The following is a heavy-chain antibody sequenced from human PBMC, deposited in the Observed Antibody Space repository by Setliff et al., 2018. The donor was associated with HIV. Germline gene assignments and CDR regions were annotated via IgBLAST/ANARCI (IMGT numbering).Heavy chain of an antibody. V-gene: IGHV4-39*01. J-gene: IGHJ3*02. Sequence: SETLSLTCTVSGGSISSGAYYWSWIRQPPGKGLEWIGSIYYSGSTYYNPSLKSRVTISVDTSKNQFSLKLSSVTAADTAVYYCASQRTITMIVVVIPKGFDIWGQGTMVTVSS. D-gene: IGHD3-22*01. CDR2: IYYSGST. CDR3: ASQRTITMIVVVIPKGFDI. CDR1: GGSISSGAYY.